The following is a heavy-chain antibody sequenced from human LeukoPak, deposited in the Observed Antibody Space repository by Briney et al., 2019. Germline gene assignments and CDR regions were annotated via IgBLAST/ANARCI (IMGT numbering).Heavy chain of an antibody. V-gene: IGHV4-59*13. CDR2: IYYSGST. CDR1: GGSISSYY. J-gene: IGHJ4*02. CDR3: ARDNWNGEIDY. D-gene: IGHD1-20*01. Sequence: PSETLSLTCTVSGGSISSYYWSWIRQPPGKGLEWIAYIYYSGSTNYNPSLKSRVTISVDTSKNQFSLKLSSVTAADTAVYYCARDNWNGEIDYWGRGTLVTVSS.